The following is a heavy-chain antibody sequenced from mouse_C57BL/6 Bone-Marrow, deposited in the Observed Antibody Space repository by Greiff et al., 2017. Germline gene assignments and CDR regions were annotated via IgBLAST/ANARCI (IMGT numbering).Heavy chain of an antibody. J-gene: IGHJ2*01. CDR1: GYTFTDYY. Sequence: VQLQQSGPELVKPGASVKISCKASGYTFTDYYMNWVKQSHGKSLEWIGDINPNNGGTSYNQKFKGKATLTVDKSCSTAYMELRSLTSEDSAVYYCAREEDYYGSSYDYWGQGTTLTVSS. V-gene: IGHV1-26*01. CDR3: AREEDYYGSSYDY. CDR2: INPNNGGT. D-gene: IGHD1-1*01.